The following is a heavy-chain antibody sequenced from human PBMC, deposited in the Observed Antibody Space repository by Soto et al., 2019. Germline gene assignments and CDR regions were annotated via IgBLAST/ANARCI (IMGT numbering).Heavy chain of an antibody. J-gene: IGHJ3*02. D-gene: IGHD4-4*01. CDR2: IYCDDDK. V-gene: IGHV2-5*02. CDR1: GFSLSTTGVG. Sequence: QITLKESGPTLVKPTQTLTLTCTFSGFSLSTTGVGVGWIRQPPGKALEWLALIYCDDDKRYSPSLTSRLTITKDTSKNQVVLTMTNMDPVDTATYYCAHCPVLHDAFDIWGQGTMVTVSS. CDR3: AHCPVLHDAFDI.